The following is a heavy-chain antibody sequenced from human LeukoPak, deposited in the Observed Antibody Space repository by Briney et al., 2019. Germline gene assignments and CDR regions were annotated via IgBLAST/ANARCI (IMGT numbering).Heavy chain of an antibody. CDR3: ARLRGYYWDY. CDR1: GGSISSYY. CDR2: IYNSGST. V-gene: IGHV4-59*08. J-gene: IGHJ4*02. Sequence: SETLSLTCTVSGGSISSYYWSWIRPPPGKGLEWIGNIYNSGSTNYNPSLKSRATISVDTPKNQFSLKLSSVTAADTAVYYCARLRGYYWDYWGQGTQVTVSS. D-gene: IGHD3-22*01.